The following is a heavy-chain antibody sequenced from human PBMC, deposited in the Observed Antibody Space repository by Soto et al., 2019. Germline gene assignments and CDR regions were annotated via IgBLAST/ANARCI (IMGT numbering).Heavy chain of an antibody. D-gene: IGHD1-26*01. J-gene: IGHJ4*02. V-gene: IGHV3-33*01. CDR2: VSYDGSVT. CDR1: GFTFSGFG. Sequence: PGGSLRLSCAASGFTFSGFGMHWLRQVPGKGLEWVGLVSYDGSVTYYADSVKGRFTISRDNSKNTLFLQMNSLRAEDTAVYYCARDRSGSPQVWGQGTLVTVSS. CDR3: ARDRSGSPQV.